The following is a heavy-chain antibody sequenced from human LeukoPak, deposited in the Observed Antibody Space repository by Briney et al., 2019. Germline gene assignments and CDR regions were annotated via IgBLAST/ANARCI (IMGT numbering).Heavy chain of an antibody. CDR3: ARVLILEWSDAFDI. Sequence: SETLSLTCTVSGGSISSYYWGWIRQPPGKGLEWIGSIYYSGSTYYNPSLKSRVTISVDTSKNQFSLKLSSVTAADTAVYYCARVLILEWSDAFDIWGQGTMVTVSS. J-gene: IGHJ3*02. D-gene: IGHD3-3*01. V-gene: IGHV4-39*07. CDR2: IYYSGST. CDR1: GGSISSYY.